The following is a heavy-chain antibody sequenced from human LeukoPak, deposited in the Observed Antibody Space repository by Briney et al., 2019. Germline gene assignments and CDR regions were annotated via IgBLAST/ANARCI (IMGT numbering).Heavy chain of an antibody. CDR2: IIPAFGTA. V-gene: IGHV1-69*05. CDR3: ASEGNYDSSGYSRYNYYYMDV. Sequence: SVKVSCKGSGGTFSSYSISWVRQAPGQGLEWMGGIIPAFGTAHFAQKFQGRVTFTTDESTTTAYMELRSLRSEDTAVYYCASEGNYDSSGYSRYNYYYMDVWGKGTAVTVSS. CDR1: GGTFSSYS. D-gene: IGHD3-22*01. J-gene: IGHJ6*03.